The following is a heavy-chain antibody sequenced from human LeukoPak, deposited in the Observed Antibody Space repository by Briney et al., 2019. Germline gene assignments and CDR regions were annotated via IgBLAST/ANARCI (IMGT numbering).Heavy chain of an antibody. CDR3: ARFRGVPAAIFAIWDAFDI. CDR2: INHSGST. V-gene: IGHV4-34*01. CDR1: GGSLSGYY. J-gene: IGHJ3*02. Sequence: SETLSLTCAVYGGSLSGYYLSWIRQPPGKGLEWIGEINHSGSTNYNPSLKSRVTISVDTSKNQFSLKLSSVTAADTAVYYCARFRGVPAAIFAIWDAFDIWGQGTMVTVSS. D-gene: IGHD2-2*02.